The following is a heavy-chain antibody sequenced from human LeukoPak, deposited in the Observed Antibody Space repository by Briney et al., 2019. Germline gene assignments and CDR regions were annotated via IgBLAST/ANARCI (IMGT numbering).Heavy chain of an antibody. J-gene: IGHJ3*02. CDR1: GGSISSYY. V-gene: IGHV4-4*07. Sequence: SETLSLTCTVSGGSISSYYWSWIRQPAGKGLEWIGRIYTSGSTNYNPSLKSRVTMSVDKSKNQFSLKLSSVTAADTAVYYCARDGWELLGLGAFDIWGQGTMVTVSS. CDR3: ARDGWELLGLGAFDI. D-gene: IGHD1-26*01. CDR2: IYTSGST.